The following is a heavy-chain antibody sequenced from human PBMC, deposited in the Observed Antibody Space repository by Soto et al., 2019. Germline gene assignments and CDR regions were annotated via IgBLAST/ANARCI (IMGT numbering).Heavy chain of an antibody. CDR3: TRFQAARFEF. V-gene: IGHV3-49*04. CDR2: IRNKGYGGTT. Sequence: GGSLRLSCIASGFNFGDYGVSWVRQAPGKGLEYIGLIRNKGYGGTTEYAASVKGRFTVSRDDSKSTVYLQMNSLKTEDTAVYYCTRFQAARFEFWGQGNL. CDR1: GFNFGDYG. J-gene: IGHJ4*02. D-gene: IGHD6-6*01.